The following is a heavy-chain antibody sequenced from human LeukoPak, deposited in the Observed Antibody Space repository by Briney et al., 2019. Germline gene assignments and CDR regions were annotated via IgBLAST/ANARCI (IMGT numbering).Heavy chain of an antibody. CDR3: ARASSIGFV. V-gene: IGHV4-34*01. Sequence: SETRSLTCAVDGGSLSGYYCSWIRQPPGKGLEWIGEINHSGSTNYNPSLKSRVTISVDTSKNQFSLKLSSVTAADTAVYYCARASSIGFVWGKGTTVTVSS. CDR1: GGSLSGYY. CDR2: INHSGST. J-gene: IGHJ6*04. D-gene: IGHD2/OR15-2a*01.